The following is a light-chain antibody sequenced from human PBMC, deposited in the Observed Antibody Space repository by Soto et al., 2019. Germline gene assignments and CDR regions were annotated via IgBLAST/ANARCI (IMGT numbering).Light chain of an antibody. Sequence: EIVLTQSPGTLSLSPGERATRSCRASQSVTSNYLAWYQQKPGQAPRLLVYGASSRATGIPDRFSGSGSGTDFTLTISRLEPEDFAVYYCHQYGSSPRTFGQGTKVDIK. V-gene: IGKV3-20*01. CDR1: QSVTSNY. CDR2: GAS. J-gene: IGKJ1*01. CDR3: HQYGSSPRT.